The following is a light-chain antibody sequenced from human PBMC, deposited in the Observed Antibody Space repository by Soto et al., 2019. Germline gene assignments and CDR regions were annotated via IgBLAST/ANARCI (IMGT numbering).Light chain of an antibody. CDR1: TTDVDGYDY. CDR2: DVN. CDR3: PSDTGSAPFSF. J-gene: IGLJ1*01. Sequence: QSALTQPASVSGSPGQSITISCTRATTDVDGYDYVSWYQQHPGQAPKLMIFDVNNRLSGVSGRFSGSKSGDTASLTISGLQAEYDGDYSCPSDTGSAPFSFFRPGRKLTVL. V-gene: IGLV2-14*03.